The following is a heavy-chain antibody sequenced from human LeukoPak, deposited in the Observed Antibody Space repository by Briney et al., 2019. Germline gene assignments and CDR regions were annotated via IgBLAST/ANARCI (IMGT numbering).Heavy chain of an antibody. J-gene: IGHJ3*02. D-gene: IGHD5-18*01. CDR3: AGGYSYDAFDI. CDR2: IYYSGST. Sequence: SETLSLTCTVSGGSISSYYWSWIRQPPGKGLEWIGYIYYSGSTNYNPSLKSRVTISVDTSENQFSLKLSSVTAADTAVYYCAGGYSYDAFDIWGQGTMVTVSS. V-gene: IGHV4-59*01. CDR1: GGSISSYY.